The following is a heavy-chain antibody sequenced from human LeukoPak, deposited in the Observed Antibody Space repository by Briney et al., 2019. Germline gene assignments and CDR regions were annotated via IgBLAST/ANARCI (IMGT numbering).Heavy chain of an antibody. CDR3: ARTYGSGSLGY. D-gene: IGHD2-15*01. CDR2: ISGGGDAI. Sequence: GGSLRLSCAASGFTFTTHNMNWVRQAPGKGLEWVSYISGGGDAIFYADSVQGRFTISRDNAKNSVYLQMNSLRAEDTAVYYCARTYGSGSLGYWGQGTLVTVSS. V-gene: IGHV3-48*01. CDR1: GFTFTTHN. J-gene: IGHJ4*02.